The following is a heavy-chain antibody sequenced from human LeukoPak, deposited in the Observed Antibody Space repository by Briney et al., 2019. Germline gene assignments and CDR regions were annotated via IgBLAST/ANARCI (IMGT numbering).Heavy chain of an antibody. CDR1: GYTFTGHF. CDR3: ARASMTIYYYYMDV. CDR2: INPNSGGT. D-gene: IGHD3-3*01. V-gene: IGHV1-2*02. Sequence: ASVKVSCKASGYTFTGHFMHWVRQAPGQRVEWMGWINPNSGGTNYAQKFQGRVTMTRDTSISTAHMELSRLTSDATAVYYCARASMTIYYYYMDVWGKGTTVSVSS. J-gene: IGHJ6*03.